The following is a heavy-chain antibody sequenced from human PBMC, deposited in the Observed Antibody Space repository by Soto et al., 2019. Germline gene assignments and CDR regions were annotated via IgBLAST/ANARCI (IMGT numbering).Heavy chain of an antibody. J-gene: IGHJ4*02. CDR3: ARDRMAFGGVTDY. Sequence: LSLTCTVSGGSISSGGYCWSWIRQHPGKGLEWIGYIYYSGSTYYNPSLKSRVTISVDTSKNQFSLKLSSVTAADTAVYYCARDRMAFGGVTDYWGQGTLVTVSS. CDR1: GGSISSGGYC. CDR2: IYYSGST. V-gene: IGHV4-31*03. D-gene: IGHD3-16*01.